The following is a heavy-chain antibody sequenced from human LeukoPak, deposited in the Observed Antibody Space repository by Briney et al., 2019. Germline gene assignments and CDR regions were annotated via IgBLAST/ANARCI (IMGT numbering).Heavy chain of an antibody. V-gene: IGHV4-31*03. CDR3: ARDYKTRESSGMDV. CDR1: GGSISSSSYY. CDR2: IYYSGST. J-gene: IGHJ6*02. Sequence: PSETLSLTCTVSGGSISSSSYYWGWIRQHPGKGLEWIGYIYYSGSTYYNPSLKSRVTISVDTSKNQFSLKLSSVTAADTAVYYCARDYKTRESSGMDVWGQGTTVTVSS. D-gene: IGHD3-10*01.